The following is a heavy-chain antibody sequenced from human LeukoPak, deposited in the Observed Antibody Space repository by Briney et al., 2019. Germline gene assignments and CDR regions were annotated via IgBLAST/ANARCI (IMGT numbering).Heavy chain of an antibody. D-gene: IGHD6-19*01. CDR2: ISSSSSYI. CDR3: ARIPFQWLVSDFDY. V-gene: IGHV3-21*01. CDR1: GFTFSSYS. J-gene: IGHJ4*02. Sequence: TGGSLRLSCAASGFTFSSYSMNWVRQAPGKGLEGVSSISSSSSYIYYADSVKGRFTISRDNAKNSLYLQMNSLRAEDTAVYYCARIPFQWLVSDFDYWGQGTLVTVSS.